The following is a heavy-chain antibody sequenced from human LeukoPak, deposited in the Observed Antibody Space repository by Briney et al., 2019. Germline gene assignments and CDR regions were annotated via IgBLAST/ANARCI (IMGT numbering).Heavy chain of an antibody. J-gene: IGHJ4*02. CDR2: IYYSGST. CDR1: GGSISSSSYY. CDR3: ARGHGGNSYVFDY. Sequence: PSETLSLTCTVSGGSISSSSYYWGWIRQPPGKGLEWIGSIYYSGSTYYSPSLKSRVTISVDTSKNQFSLKLSSVTAADTAVYHCARGHGGNSYVFDYWGQGSLVTVSS. D-gene: IGHD5-12*01. V-gene: IGHV4-39*07.